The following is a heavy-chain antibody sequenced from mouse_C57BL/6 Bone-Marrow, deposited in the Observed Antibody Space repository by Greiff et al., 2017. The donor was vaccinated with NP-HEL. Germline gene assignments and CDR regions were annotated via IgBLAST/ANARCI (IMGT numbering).Heavy chain of an antibody. V-gene: IGHV1-53*01. J-gene: IGHJ2*01. D-gene: IGHD2-1*01. CDR3: ARGGSIYYGNCFDY. CDR2: INPSNGGT. CDR1: GYTFTSYW. Sequence: QVQLQQPGTELVKPGASVKLSCKASGYTFTSYWMHWVKQRPGQGLEWIGNINPSNGGTNYNEKFKSKATLTVDKSSSTAYMQLSSLTSEDSAVYDRARGGSIYYGNCFDYWGQGTTLTVSS.